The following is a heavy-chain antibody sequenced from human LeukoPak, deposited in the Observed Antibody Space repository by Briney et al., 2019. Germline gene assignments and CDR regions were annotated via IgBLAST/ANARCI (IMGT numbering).Heavy chain of an antibody. Sequence: GGSLRLSCAASGFTFSSYGMHWVRQAPGEGLEWVAVIWYDGSNKYYADFVKGRFTISRDNSKNTLYLQANSLRAEDTAVYYCAKESDVLRFLEWFPWDFDYWGQGTLVTVSS. CDR2: IWYDGSNK. J-gene: IGHJ4*02. CDR1: GFTFSSYG. V-gene: IGHV3-33*06. CDR3: AKESDVLRFLEWFPWDFDY. D-gene: IGHD3-3*01.